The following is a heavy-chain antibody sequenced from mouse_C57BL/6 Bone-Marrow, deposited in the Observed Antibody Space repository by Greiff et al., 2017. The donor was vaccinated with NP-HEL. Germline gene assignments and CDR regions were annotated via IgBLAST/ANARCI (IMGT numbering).Heavy chain of an antibody. Sequence: QVQLKQSGPGLVAPSQSLSITCTVSGFSLTSYAISWVRQPPGKGLEWLGVIWTGGGTNYNSALKSRLSISKDNSKSQVFLKMNSLQTDDTARYYCARIYYGNYFYYFDYWGQGTTLTVSS. D-gene: IGHD2-1*01. CDR2: IWTGGGT. CDR3: ARIYYGNYFYYFDY. J-gene: IGHJ2*01. CDR1: GFSLTSYA. V-gene: IGHV2-9-1*01.